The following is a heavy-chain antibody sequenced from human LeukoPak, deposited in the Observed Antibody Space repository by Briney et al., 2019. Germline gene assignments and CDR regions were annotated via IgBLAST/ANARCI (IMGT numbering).Heavy chain of an antibody. Sequence: GSLRLSCAASGFTFSSYSMNWVRQAPGKGLEWVSYISSSSSTIYYADSVKGRFTISRDNAKNSLYLQMNSLRAEDTAVYYCAKDGRRSLDPWGQGTLVTVSS. V-gene: IGHV3-48*04. J-gene: IGHJ5*02. CDR2: ISSSSSTI. CDR3: AKDGRRSLDP. CDR1: GFTFSSYS.